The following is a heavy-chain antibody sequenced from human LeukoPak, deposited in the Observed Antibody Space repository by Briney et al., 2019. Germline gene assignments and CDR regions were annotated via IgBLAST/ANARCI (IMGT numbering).Heavy chain of an antibody. CDR1: GGTFSSYA. D-gene: IGHD3-22*01. Sequence: SVKVSCKASGGTFSSYAISWVRQAPGQGVEWMGRIIPILGIANYAQKLQGRVTMTTDTSTSTAYVELRSLRSDDTAVYYCARDWGTYYYDSSGYPEYFQHWGQGTLVTVSS. CDR2: IIPILGIA. V-gene: IGHV1-69*04. J-gene: IGHJ1*01. CDR3: ARDWGTYYYDSSGYPEYFQH.